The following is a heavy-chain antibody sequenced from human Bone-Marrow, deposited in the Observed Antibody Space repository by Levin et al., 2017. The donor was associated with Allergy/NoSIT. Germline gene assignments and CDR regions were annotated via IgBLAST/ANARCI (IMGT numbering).Heavy chain of an antibody. J-gene: IGHJ5*02. V-gene: IGHV3-48*03. CDR1: GFTFSNSE. CDR2: ISSDGSRI. D-gene: IGHD6-25*01. Sequence: GGSLRLSCVASGFTFSNSEMNWVRQAPGRGLEWLSYISSDGSRIYYADSVTGRFTISRDNGKNSLYLQLDSLRAEDTAVYVCAGDRYSGGWDLRRFDPWGQGTLVTVSS. CDR3: AGDRYSGGWDLRRFDP.